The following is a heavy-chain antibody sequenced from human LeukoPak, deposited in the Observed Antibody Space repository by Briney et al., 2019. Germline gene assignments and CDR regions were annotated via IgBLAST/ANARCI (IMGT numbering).Heavy chain of an antibody. CDR3: VKAYNWNVYSSGDY. D-gene: IGHD1-1*01. CDR2: ITNNGGTT. CDR1: GFTFSKNA. J-gene: IGHJ4*02. V-gene: IGHV3-64D*06. Sequence: PGGSLRLSCSASGFTFSKNAMHWVRQAPGKGLEYVSAITNNGGTTYYADSVKGRFPISKDNSKNTLFLQMSSLRAEDTAVYYCVKAYNWNVYSSGDYWGQGTLVTVSS.